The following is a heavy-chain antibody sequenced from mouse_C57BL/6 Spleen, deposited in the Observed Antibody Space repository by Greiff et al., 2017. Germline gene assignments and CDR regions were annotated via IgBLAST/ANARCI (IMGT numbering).Heavy chain of an antibody. CDR3: ARDYGSSYGAMDY. CDR2: IYPGSGNT. V-gene: IGHV1-66*01. CDR1: GYSFTSYY. Sequence: VKLQESGPELVKPGASVKISCKASGYSFTSYYIHWVKQRPGQGLEWIGWIYPGSGNTKYNEKFKGKATLTADTSSSTAYMQLSSLTSEDSAVYYCARDYGSSYGAMDYWGQGTSVTVSS. J-gene: IGHJ4*01. D-gene: IGHD1-1*01.